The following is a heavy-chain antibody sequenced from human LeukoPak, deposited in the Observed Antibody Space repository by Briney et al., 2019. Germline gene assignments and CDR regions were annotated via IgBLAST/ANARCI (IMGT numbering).Heavy chain of an antibody. CDR3: ARQYGRPFDY. Sequence: PGESLQISCKGSGYNFANSWIGWVRQLPGKGLEWMGIIYPGDSDTSYSPSFQGQVIISVDKSVSTTYLQGSSPKVSDTAMYYCARQYGRPFDYWGQGTLVTVSS. D-gene: IGHD4-17*01. CDR2: IYPGDSDT. V-gene: IGHV5-51*01. CDR1: GYNFANSW. J-gene: IGHJ4*02.